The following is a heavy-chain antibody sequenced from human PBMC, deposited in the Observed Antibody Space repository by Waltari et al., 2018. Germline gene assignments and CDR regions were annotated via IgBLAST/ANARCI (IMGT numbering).Heavy chain of an antibody. CDR1: GFSFSLYW. CDR3: ARGGAS. Sequence: EVQLVESGGGLVQPGGSLRLSFAASGFSFSLYWMNWVRQAPGKGLEWVANIKQDGTEKYYVDSVRGRFTISRDNAKNSVYLQMNSLRDEDTAVYYCARGGASWGQGTLVTVSS. J-gene: IGHJ5*02. D-gene: IGHD1-26*01. CDR2: IKQDGTEK. V-gene: IGHV3-7*01.